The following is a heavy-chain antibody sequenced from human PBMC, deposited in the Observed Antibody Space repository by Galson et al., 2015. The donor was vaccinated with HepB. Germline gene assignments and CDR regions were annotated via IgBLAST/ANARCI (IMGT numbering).Heavy chain of an antibody. CDR3: TTTKVSGSYSTY. J-gene: IGHJ4*02. CDR1: GFTFSNAW. CDR2: IKTKIEDATT. V-gene: IGHV3-15*01. Sequence: LRLSCAASGFTFSNAWMSWVRQAPGTGLEWVGRIKTKIEDATTDYAAPVKGRFIISRDDAKTTLYLQMNSLKIEDTAVYYCTTTKVSGSYSTYWGQGTLVTVSS. D-gene: IGHD3-10*01.